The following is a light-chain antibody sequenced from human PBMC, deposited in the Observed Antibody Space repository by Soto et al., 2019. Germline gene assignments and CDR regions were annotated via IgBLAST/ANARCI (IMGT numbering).Light chain of an antibody. CDR1: QSISSW. V-gene: IGKV1-5*03. Sequence: DIQMTQSPSTLSASVGDRVTITCRASQSISSWLAWYQQKPGKAPKLLVYKASSLESGVPSRFSGSGSGTKFTLTISSLQPDDYATYYCQQYNSYSWTFGQWTKVEIK. CDR3: QQYNSYSWT. J-gene: IGKJ1*01. CDR2: KAS.